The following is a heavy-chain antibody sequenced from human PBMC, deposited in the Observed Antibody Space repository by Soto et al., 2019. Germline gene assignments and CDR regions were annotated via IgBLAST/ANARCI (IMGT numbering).Heavy chain of an antibody. V-gene: IGHV4-31*03. Sequence: QVQLQESGPGLVKPSQTLSLTCTVSGGSISNDKYYWTWIRQHPGKGLEWIGYTSYSGTTFYSASLKSRVTITVDTSTNHFSLNLSSVTAAATAIYYCARDSGRTVTTFNWLDPWGQGILVTVSS. CDR3: ARDSGRTVTTFNWLDP. CDR2: TSYSGTT. CDR1: GGSISNDKYY. J-gene: IGHJ5*02. D-gene: IGHD4-17*01.